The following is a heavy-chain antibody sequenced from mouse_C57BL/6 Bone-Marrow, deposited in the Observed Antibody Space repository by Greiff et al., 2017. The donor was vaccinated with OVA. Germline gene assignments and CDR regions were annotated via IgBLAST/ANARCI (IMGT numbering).Heavy chain of an antibody. D-gene: IGHD2-3*01. CDR3: ASDGYYFDY. V-gene: IGHV1-55*01. J-gene: IGHJ2*01. CDR2: IYPGSGST. CDR1: GYTFTSYW. Sequence: QVQLQQPGAELVKPGASVKLSCKASGYTFTSYWITWVKQRPGQGLEWIGDIYPGSGSTNYNEKFKSKATLTVETTSSTAYMQLSSLTSEDAAVYYGASDGYYFDYWGQGTTLTVSS.